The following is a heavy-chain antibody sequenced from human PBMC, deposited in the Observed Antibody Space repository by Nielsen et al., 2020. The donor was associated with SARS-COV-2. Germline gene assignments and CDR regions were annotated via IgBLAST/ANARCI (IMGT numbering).Heavy chain of an antibody. D-gene: IGHD3-22*01. J-gene: IGHJ5*02. CDR2: INPNSGGT. CDR1: GYTFTGYY. Sequence: ASVKVSCKASGYTFTGYYMHWVRQAPGQGLEWMGRINPNSGGTNYAQKFQGRVTMTRDTSISTAYMELSRLRSDDTAVYYCAREGEGTYYYDSSGYYLEISWFDPWGQGTLVTVSS. CDR3: AREGEGTYYYDSSGYYLEISWFDP. V-gene: IGHV1-2*06.